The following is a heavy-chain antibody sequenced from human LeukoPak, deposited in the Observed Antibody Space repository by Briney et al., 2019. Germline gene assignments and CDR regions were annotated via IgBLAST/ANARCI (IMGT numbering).Heavy chain of an antibody. Sequence: ASVKVSCKASGYTFTGYYMHWVRQAPGQGLEWMGWINPNSGGTNYAQKFQGRVTMTRDTSISTAYMELSRLRFDDTAVYYCARDPPMITFGGVIGHYWGQGTLVTVSS. CDR1: GYTFTGYY. J-gene: IGHJ4*02. D-gene: IGHD3-16*02. V-gene: IGHV1-2*02. CDR3: ARDPPMITFGGVIGHY. CDR2: INPNSGGT.